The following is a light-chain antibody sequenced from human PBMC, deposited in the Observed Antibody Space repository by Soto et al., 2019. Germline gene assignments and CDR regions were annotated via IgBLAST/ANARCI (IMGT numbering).Light chain of an antibody. CDR3: QQFDNSPST. V-gene: IGKV1-27*01. Sequence: DFQMTQSPSSLSASLGDRVTITCRASQDISNYLAWYHQKPGKVPKVLIYGVSTLQSGVPSRFSGSGSGTEFTLTVSSLQPDDFATYYCQQFDNSPSTFGQGTKVDIK. CDR1: QDISNY. CDR2: GVS. J-gene: IGKJ1*01.